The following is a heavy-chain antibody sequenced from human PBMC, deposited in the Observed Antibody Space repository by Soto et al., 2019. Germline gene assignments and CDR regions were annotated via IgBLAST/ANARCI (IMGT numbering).Heavy chain of an antibody. D-gene: IGHD3-22*01. J-gene: IGHJ4*02. CDR2: IKSKSAGGTT. CDR3: ARGHRSSGKIFDS. CDR1: GFTFSNAW. Sequence: EVHLVESGGGLVKPGGSVRLSCAASGFTFSNAWMSWVRQAPGKGLEWVGRIKSKSAGGTTEYDAPVKDRFTISRDDSKNTLYLQMNSLKIEDTAVYYCARGHRSSGKIFDSWGQGTLVTVSS. V-gene: IGHV3-15*01.